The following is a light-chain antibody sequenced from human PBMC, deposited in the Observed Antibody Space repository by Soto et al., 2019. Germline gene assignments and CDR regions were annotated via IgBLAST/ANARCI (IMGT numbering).Light chain of an antibody. CDR3: SSYTTSHTLV. Sequence: QSALTQPASVSESPGQSITISCTGTSSDVGASDYVSWYQQHPGKAPQLIIYEISNRPSGVSNRFSSSKSGNTASLTISGLQAEDESDYYCSSYTTSHTLVFGGGTKLTVL. CDR1: SSDVGASDY. CDR2: EIS. V-gene: IGLV2-14*01. J-gene: IGLJ2*01.